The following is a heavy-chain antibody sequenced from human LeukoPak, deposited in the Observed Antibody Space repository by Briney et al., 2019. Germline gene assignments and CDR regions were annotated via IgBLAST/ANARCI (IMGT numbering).Heavy chain of an antibody. CDR2: IIPIFGTA. J-gene: IGHJ5*02. Sequence: ASVKVSCKASGGTFSSYAISWVRQAPGQGLEWMGGIIPIFGTANYAQKFQGRVTITMDESTSTAYMELSSLRSEDTAVYYCARDRGYSYGPLNWFDPWGQGTLVTVSS. CDR1: GGTFSSYA. V-gene: IGHV1-69*05. D-gene: IGHD5-18*01. CDR3: ARDRGYSYGPLNWFDP.